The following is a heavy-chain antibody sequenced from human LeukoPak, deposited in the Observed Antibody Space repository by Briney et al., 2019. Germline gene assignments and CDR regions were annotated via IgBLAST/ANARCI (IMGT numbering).Heavy chain of an antibody. CDR1: GFTFSTYA. CDR2: ISASGVST. D-gene: IGHD1-1*01. CDR3: AKQFLGYKELDI. Sequence: GGSLRLSCAASGFTFSTYAMTWVRQAPGKGLEWVSGISASGVSTHYADSVKGRFTISRDNSKNTLYLQMNSLRAEDTAVYYCAKQFLGYKELDIWGQGTMVTVSS. V-gene: IGHV3-23*01. J-gene: IGHJ3*02.